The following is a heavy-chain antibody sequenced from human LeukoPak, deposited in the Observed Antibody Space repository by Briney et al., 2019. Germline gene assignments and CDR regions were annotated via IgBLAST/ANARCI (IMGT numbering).Heavy chain of an antibody. D-gene: IGHD2-2*01. CDR3: ARGRWVVVPAATFDY. CDR2: IYSGGST. V-gene: IGHV3-53*01. CDR1: GFTVSSNY. Sequence: GGSLRLSCAASGFTVSSNYMSWVRQAPGKGLEWVSVIYSGGSTYYADSVKGRFTISRDNSKNTLYLQMNSLRAADTAVYYCARGRWVVVPAATFDYWGQGTLVTVSS. J-gene: IGHJ4*02.